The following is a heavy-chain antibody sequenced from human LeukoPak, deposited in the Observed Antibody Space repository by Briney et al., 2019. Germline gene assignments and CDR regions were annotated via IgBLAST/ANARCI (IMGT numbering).Heavy chain of an antibody. Sequence: GGSLRLSCAASGFTFSSYAMNWVRQAPGKGLEWVSGISGSGGSTYYADSVKGRFTISRDNSKSTLYMQMNSLRAEDTAVYYCAKPHRYTSDLDYWGQGTLVTVSS. CDR2: ISGSGGST. CDR1: GFTFSSYA. J-gene: IGHJ4*02. CDR3: AKPHRYTSDLDY. D-gene: IGHD3-16*02. V-gene: IGHV3-23*01.